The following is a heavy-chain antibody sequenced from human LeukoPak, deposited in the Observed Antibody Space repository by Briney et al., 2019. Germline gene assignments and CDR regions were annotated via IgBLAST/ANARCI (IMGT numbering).Heavy chain of an antibody. CDR2: IWYDGSNK. D-gene: IGHD3-22*01. V-gene: IGHV3-33*01. Sequence: GGSLRLSCAASGFTFSSYGMHWARQAPGKGLEWVAVIWYDGSNKYYADSVKGRFTISRDNSKDTLYLQMNSLRAEDTAVYYCASPYYYDSSGPFDYWGQGTLVTVSS. J-gene: IGHJ4*02. CDR3: ASPYYYDSSGPFDY. CDR1: GFTFSSYG.